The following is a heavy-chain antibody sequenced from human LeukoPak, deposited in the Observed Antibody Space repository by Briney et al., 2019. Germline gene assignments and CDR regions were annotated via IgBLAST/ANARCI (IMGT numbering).Heavy chain of an antibody. Sequence: ASVKVSCKASGYTFTGYYMHWVRQATGQGLEWMGWINPNSGGTNCAQKFQGRVTMTRDTSISTAYMELSRLRSDDTAVYYCARARGYGSSWYVFDYWGQGTLVTVSS. CDR1: GYTFTGYY. CDR3: ARARGYGSSWYVFDY. V-gene: IGHV1-2*02. CDR2: INPNSGGT. J-gene: IGHJ4*02. D-gene: IGHD6-13*01.